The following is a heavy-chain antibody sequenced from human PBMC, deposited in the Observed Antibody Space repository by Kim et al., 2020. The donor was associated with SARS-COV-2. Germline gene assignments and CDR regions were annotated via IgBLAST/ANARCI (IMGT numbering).Heavy chain of an antibody. CDR3: ARVFYYYGSGSYLFDAFVI. CDR1: GFTFSNYS. V-gene: IGHV3-21*01. D-gene: IGHD3-10*01. J-gene: IGHJ3*02. Sequence: GGSLRLSCAASGFTFSNYSMNWVRQAPGKGLEWVSAISSSSSYIYYADSVKGRFTISRDNAKNSLYLQMNSLRAEDTAVYYCARVFYYYGSGSYLFDAFVIWGQRRMVTLSS. CDR2: ISSSSSYI.